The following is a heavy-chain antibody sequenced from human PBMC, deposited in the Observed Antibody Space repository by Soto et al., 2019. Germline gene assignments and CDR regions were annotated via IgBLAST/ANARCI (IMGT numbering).Heavy chain of an antibody. V-gene: IGHV4-59*01. CDR2: IYYSGST. CDR1: GGSISSYY. CDR3: ARDRLVWFGESNSAGPVTQYYYYGMDV. J-gene: IGHJ6*02. Sequence: SETLSLTCTVSGGSISSYYWSWIRQPPGKGLEWIGYIYYSGSTNYNPSLKSRVTISVDTSKNQFSLKLSSVTAADTAVYYCARDRLVWFGESNSAGPVTQYYYYGMDVWGQGTTVTVSS. D-gene: IGHD3-10*01.